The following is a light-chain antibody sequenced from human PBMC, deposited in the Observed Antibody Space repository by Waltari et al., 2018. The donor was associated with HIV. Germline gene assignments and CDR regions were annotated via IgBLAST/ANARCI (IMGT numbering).Light chain of an antibody. V-gene: IGLV2-14*01. CDR1: SSDVGSNNH. Sequence: QSALTPPASVSGSPGQSITISCTGASSDVGSNNHVSWYQHHPGKAPRLILYEVNNRPSGVSDRFSGSKSGNTASLTISGLQADDEAEYYCNSYTSSSTYVFGTGTQVTVL. CDR2: EVN. CDR3: NSYTSSSTYV. J-gene: IGLJ1*01.